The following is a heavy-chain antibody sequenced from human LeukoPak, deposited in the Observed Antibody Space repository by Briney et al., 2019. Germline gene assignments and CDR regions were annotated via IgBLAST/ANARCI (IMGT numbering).Heavy chain of an antibody. CDR1: GFTFDDYG. V-gene: IGHV3-48*03. Sequence: GGSLRLSCAASGFTFDDYGMSWVRQAPGKGLEWVSYISSSGSTIYYADSVKGRFTISRDNAKNSLCLQMNSLRAEDTAVYYCARGAHLAFDYWGQGTLVTVSS. J-gene: IGHJ4*02. CDR2: ISSSGSTI. CDR3: ARGAHLAFDY.